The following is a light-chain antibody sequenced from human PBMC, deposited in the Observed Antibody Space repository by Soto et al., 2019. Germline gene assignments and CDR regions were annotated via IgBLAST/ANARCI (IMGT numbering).Light chain of an antibody. CDR1: SSDVGSYNF. V-gene: IGLV2-14*02. Sequence: QFALTQPASVSGSPGQSITISCTGTSSDVGSYNFVSWYQQHPGKAPKFMIYDVTNRPSGVSNRFSGSKSGNTASLTISGLQAEDEADYYCCSYTTSNTRQIVFGTGTKVTVL. CDR2: DVT. J-gene: IGLJ1*01. CDR3: CSYTTSNTRQIV.